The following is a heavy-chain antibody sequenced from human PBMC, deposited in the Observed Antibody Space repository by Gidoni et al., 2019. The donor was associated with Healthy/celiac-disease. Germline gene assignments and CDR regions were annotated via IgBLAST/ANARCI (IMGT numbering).Heavy chain of an antibody. J-gene: IGHJ4*02. D-gene: IGHD2-21*01. CDR3: ARDPAFPCGGDCYGY. V-gene: IGHV1-69*01. CDR1: VGTFSSYA. Sequence: QVQRVQSGAAVKKPGSSVKVSCKASVGTFSSYAISWVRQAPGQGLEWMEGIISSFGTANHAQKFQGRDSMTADESTSTAYMELSSLRSEDTAVYYCARDPAFPCGGDCYGYWGQGTLVTVSS. CDR2: IISSFGTA.